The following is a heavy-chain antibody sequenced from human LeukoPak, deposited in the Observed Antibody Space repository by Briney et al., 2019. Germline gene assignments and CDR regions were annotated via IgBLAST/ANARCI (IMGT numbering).Heavy chain of an antibody. CDR3: AKRAITMVRGVRYYYGMDV. CDR2: ISGSGGST. J-gene: IGHJ6*02. Sequence: HSGGSLRLSCAASGFTFSSYSMNWVRQAPGKGLEWVSAISGSGGSTYYADSVKGRFTISRDNSKNTLYLQMNSLRAEDTAVYYCAKRAITMVRGVRYYYGMDVWGQGTTVTVSS. D-gene: IGHD3-10*01. CDR1: GFTFSSYS. V-gene: IGHV3-23*01.